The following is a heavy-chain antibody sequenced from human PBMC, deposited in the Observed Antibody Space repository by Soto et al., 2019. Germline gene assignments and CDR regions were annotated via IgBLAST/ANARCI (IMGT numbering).Heavy chain of an antibody. CDR3: ARHVSKLERRNYYYMDV. J-gene: IGHJ6*03. V-gene: IGHV4-39*01. CDR1: GGSISSSSYY. D-gene: IGHD1-1*01. CDR2: IYYSGST. Sequence: PSETLSLTCTVSGGSISSSSYYWGWIRQPPGKGLEWIGSIYYSGSTYYNPSLKSRVTISVDTSKNQFSLKLSSVTAADTAVYYCARHVSKLERRNYYYMDVWGKGTTVTVSS.